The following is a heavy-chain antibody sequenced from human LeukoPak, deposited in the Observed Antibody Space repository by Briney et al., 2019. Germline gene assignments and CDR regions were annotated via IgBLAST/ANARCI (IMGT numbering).Heavy chain of an antibody. D-gene: IGHD1-26*01. Sequence: ASVKVPCKVSGYTLTELSMHWVRQAPGKGLEWMGGFDPEDGETIYAQKFQGRVTMTEDTSTDTAYMELSSLRSEDTAVYYCATAIGYWEPQGYYYGMDVWGQGTTVTVSS. J-gene: IGHJ6*02. CDR1: GYTLTELS. CDR3: ATAIGYWEPQGYYYGMDV. V-gene: IGHV1-24*01. CDR2: FDPEDGET.